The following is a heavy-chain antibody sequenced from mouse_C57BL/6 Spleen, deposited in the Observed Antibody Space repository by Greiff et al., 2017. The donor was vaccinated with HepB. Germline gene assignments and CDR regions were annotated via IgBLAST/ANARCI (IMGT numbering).Heavy chain of an antibody. Sequence: EVKVVESEGGLVQPGSSMKLSCTASGFTFSDYYMAWVRQVPEKGLEWVANINYDGSSTYYLDSLKSRFIISRDNAKNILYLQMNSLKSEDTATYYCARYESAMDYWGQGTSVTVSS. V-gene: IGHV5-16*01. CDR2: INYDGSST. J-gene: IGHJ4*01. CDR1: GFTFSDYY. D-gene: IGHD2-3*01. CDR3: ARYESAMDY.